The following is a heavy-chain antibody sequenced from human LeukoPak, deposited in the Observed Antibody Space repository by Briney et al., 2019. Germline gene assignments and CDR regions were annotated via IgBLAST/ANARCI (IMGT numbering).Heavy chain of an antibody. CDR1: GRSISSYY. CDR2: ISTSGST. J-gene: IGHJ5*02. Sequence: SETLSLTCTVSGRSISSYYWSWIRQPPGKGLELIGYISTSGSTNYNPSLKSRVIISLDTSKTHFSLKLSSVTAADTAVYYCARGHWFDPWGQGTLVTVSS. CDR3: ARGHWFDP. V-gene: IGHV4-4*09.